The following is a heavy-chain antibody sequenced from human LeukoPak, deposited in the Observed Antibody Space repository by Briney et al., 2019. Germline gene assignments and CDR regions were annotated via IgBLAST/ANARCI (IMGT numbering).Heavy chain of an antibody. J-gene: IGHJ3*02. V-gene: IGHV4-59*08. CDR2: IYYSGST. CDR1: GDSINDYY. D-gene: IGHD3-22*01. CDR3: ARHAGFGSGYYHDAFDI. Sequence: SETLSLTCTVSGDSINDYYWSWIRHPPGNRLEWIGWIYYSGSTMYSPSLESRVTISLDTSRTQFSLDLNSVTAADTAVYYCARHAGFGSGYYHDAFDIWGQGSMVIVSS.